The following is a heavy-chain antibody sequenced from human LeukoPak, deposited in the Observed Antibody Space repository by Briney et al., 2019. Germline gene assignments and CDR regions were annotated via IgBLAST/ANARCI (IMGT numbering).Heavy chain of an antibody. CDR1: GLTFSVSA. Sequence: PGGSLRLSCSASGLTFSVSAIHWVRQASGKGLEWVARIKTKADNYATAYAASVKGRFTISRDDSTNTAYPQMNSLKTEDTAVYYCTHPAYYYNVDVWGKGTTVTVSS. CDR3: THPAYYYNVDV. J-gene: IGHJ6*04. D-gene: IGHD6-25*01. V-gene: IGHV3-73*01. CDR2: IKTKADNYAT.